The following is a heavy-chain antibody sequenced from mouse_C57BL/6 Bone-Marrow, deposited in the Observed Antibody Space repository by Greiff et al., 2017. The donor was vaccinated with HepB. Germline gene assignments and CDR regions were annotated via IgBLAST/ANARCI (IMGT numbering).Heavy chain of an antibody. CDR3: ARESTTVVGAMDY. Sequence: EVQVVESGPSLVRPSQTLSLTCTVTGFSINSDCYWIWIRQFPGNKLEYIGYTFYSGITYYNPSLESRTYITRDTSKNQFSLKLSSVTTEDTATYYCARESTTVVGAMDYWGQGTSVTVSS. J-gene: IGHJ4*01. CDR1: GFSINSDCY. V-gene: IGHV3-3*01. CDR2: TFYSGIT. D-gene: IGHD1-1*01.